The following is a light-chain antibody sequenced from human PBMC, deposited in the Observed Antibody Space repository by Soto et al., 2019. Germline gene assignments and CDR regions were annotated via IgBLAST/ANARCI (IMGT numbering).Light chain of an antibody. V-gene: IGLV1-44*01. Sequence: QSALTQPPSASGTPGQRVTISCSGASSNIGRNSVSWYQQVPGTAPKLILFNNNERPSGIPARFSGSKSGASAALASVGLQSEDEAYDCCASWDDNRDGPLLFCGGTKLTVL. CDR2: NNN. CDR1: SSNIGRNS. CDR3: ASWDDNRDGPLL. J-gene: IGLJ2*01.